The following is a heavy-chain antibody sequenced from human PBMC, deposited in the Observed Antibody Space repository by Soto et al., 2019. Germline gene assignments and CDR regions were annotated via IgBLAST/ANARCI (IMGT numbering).Heavy chain of an antibody. V-gene: IGHV3-21*01. Sequence: GGSLRLSCAASGFALSGFDVHWVRQAPGKGLEWVSSISSSSSYIYYADSVKGRFTISRDNAKNSLYLQMNSLRDEDTAVYYCARAPDDSGYDHHYYYGMDVWGQGTTVTVSS. D-gene: IGHD5-12*01. J-gene: IGHJ6*02. CDR1: GFALSGFD. CDR3: ARAPDDSGYDHHYYYGMDV. CDR2: ISSSSSYI.